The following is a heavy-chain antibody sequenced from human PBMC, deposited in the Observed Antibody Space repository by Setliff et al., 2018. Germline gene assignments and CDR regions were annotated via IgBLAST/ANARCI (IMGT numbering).Heavy chain of an antibody. Sequence: KPSETLSLTCTVSGGSISSYYWSWIRQPAGKGLEWIGHIYIGGSANYNPSPKSRVTMSIDTSKNQFSLKLNSVTAADMAVYYCAREQWLDPPGYYYMDVWAKGTTVTVSS. CDR3: AREQWLDPPGYYYMDV. V-gene: IGHV4-4*07. D-gene: IGHD6-19*01. CDR2: IYIGGSA. CDR1: GGSISSYY. J-gene: IGHJ6*03.